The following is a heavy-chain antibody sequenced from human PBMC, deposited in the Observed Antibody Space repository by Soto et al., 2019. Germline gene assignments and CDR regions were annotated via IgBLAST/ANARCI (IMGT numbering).Heavy chain of an antibody. CDR3: VKLAAAGRSPRWFDP. D-gene: IGHD6-13*01. V-gene: IGHV5-51*01. CDR1: GYSFTSYW. J-gene: IGHJ5*02. CDR2: IYPGDSDT. Sequence: PGESLKISCKGSGYSFTSYWIGWVRQMPGKGLEWMGIIYPGDSDTRYSPSFQGQVTISADKSISTAYLQWSSLKASDTAMYYCVKLAAAGRSPRWFDPWGQGTLVTVSS.